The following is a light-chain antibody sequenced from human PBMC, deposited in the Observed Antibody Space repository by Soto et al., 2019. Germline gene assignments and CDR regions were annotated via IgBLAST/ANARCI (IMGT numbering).Light chain of an antibody. CDR3: QKYNSAPLT. J-gene: IGKJ4*01. CDR1: QGISSY. CDR2: AAS. V-gene: IGKV1-27*01. Sequence: DIQMTQSPSSLSASVGDTVTITCRASQGISSYLAWYQQKPGKVPKLLIYAASTLQSGVPSRFSGSASGTEFTLTISSLQPADVGTYYCQKYNSAPLTFGGGTKVEIK.